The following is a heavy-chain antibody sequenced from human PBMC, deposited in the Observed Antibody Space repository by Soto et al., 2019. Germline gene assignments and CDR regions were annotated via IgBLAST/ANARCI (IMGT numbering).Heavy chain of an antibody. V-gene: IGHV1-18*01. CDR2: ISAYNGTR. Sequence: QVQLVQSGAEVKKPGASVKVSCKASGYNLMTYGINWVRQAPGQGLECVAWISAYNGTRYSAQNFQGRVTMTTDAHTSTAYMELRSLRSDDTAIYFCARGTYKDFWGQGTLVTVSS. J-gene: IGHJ4*02. CDR3: ARGTYKDF. D-gene: IGHD1-1*01. CDR1: GYNLMTYG.